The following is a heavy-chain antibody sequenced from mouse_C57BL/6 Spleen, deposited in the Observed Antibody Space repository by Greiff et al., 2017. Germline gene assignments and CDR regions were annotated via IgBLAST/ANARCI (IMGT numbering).Heavy chain of an antibody. CDR2: IYPGSGST. D-gene: IGHD3-2*02. V-gene: IGHV1-55*01. CDR1: GYTFTSYW. CDR3: ARRETAQATFAY. J-gene: IGHJ3*01. Sequence: VKLQQPGAELVKPGASVKMSCKASGYTFTSYWITWVKQRPGQGLEWLGDIYPGSGSTNYNEKFKSKATLTVDPSSSTAYMQLSSLTSEDSAVYYCARRETAQATFAYWGQGTLVTVSA.